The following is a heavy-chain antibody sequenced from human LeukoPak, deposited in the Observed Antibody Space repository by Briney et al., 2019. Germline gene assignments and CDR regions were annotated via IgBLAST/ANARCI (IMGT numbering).Heavy chain of an antibody. CDR1: GGSISSGDYC. D-gene: IGHD1-7*01. V-gene: IGHV4-30-4*08. J-gene: IGHJ3*02. CDR3: ARDPVTGTTRIDAFDI. Sequence: PSETLSLTCTVSGGSISSGDYCWSWIRQPPGKGLEWIGYIYYSGSTYYNPSLKSRVTISVDTSKNQFSLKLSSVTAADTAVYYCARDPVTGTTRIDAFDIWGQGTMVTVSS. CDR2: IYYSGST.